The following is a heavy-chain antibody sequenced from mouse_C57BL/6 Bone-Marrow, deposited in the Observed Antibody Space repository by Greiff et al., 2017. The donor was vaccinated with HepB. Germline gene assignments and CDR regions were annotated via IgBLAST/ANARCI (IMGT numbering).Heavy chain of an antibody. CDR2: FHPYNDDT. J-gene: IGHJ1*03. V-gene: IGHV1-47*01. D-gene: IGHD2-1*01. CDR3: ARSHPHYGTGWYFDV. CDR1: GYTFTTYP. Sequence: VQLQQSGAELVKPGASVKMSCKASGYTFTTYPIEWMKQNHGKSLEWIGNFHPYNDDTKYNEKFKGKATLTVEKPSSTVYFELSRLTSDDSAVYYCARSHPHYGTGWYFDVWGTGTTVTVSS.